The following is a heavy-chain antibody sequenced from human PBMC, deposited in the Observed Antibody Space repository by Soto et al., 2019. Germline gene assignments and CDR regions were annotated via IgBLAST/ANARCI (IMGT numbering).Heavy chain of an antibody. CDR2: ISGSGGST. CDR3: AKGNSWSPALARDI. J-gene: IGHJ3*02. V-gene: IGHV3-23*01. CDR1: GFTFSSYA. Sequence: EVQLLESGGGLVQPGGSLRLSCAASGFTFSSYAMNWVRQAPGKGLEWVSAISGSGGSTYYADSVKGRFTISRDSSKNTLYLQMNSLRAEHTAVYYCAKGNSWSPALARDIWGQGTMVTGYS. D-gene: IGHD1-7*01.